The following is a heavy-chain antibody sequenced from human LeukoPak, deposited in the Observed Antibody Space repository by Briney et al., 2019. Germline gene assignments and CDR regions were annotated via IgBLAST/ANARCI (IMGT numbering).Heavy chain of an antibody. D-gene: IGHD5-12*01. J-gene: IGHJ4*02. CDR3: ARVSGYDLNSAGYFDY. CDR1: GFTFSSYG. CDR2: IRYDGSNK. Sequence: PGGSLRLSCAASGFTFSSYGMHWVRQAPGKGLEWVAFIRYDGSNKYYADSVKGRFIISRDNAKNSLYLQMNSLRAEDTALYYCARVSGYDLNSAGYFDYWGQGTLVTVSS. V-gene: IGHV3-30*02.